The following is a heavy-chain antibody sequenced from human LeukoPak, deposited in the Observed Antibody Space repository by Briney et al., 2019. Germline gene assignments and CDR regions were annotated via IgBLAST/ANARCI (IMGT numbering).Heavy chain of an antibody. V-gene: IGHV3-23*01. CDR2: IIASSGST. CDR1: GFSLSNYA. D-gene: IGHD5-12*01. Sequence: GGSLRLSCAPSGFSLSNYAMSWVRQAPGKGLEWVSLIIASSGSTVYADSVKGRFTISRDNSKNTLYLQMNSLRAEDTAVYYCATGAYDYVEIGYFDHWGQGTLVTVSS. CDR3: ATGAYDYVEIGYFDH. J-gene: IGHJ4*02.